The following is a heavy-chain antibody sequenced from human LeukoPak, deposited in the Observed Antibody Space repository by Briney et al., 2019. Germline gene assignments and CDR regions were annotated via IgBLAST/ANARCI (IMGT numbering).Heavy chain of an antibody. J-gene: IGHJ4*02. V-gene: IGHV4-30-2*01. CDR1: GGSISSGGYS. CDR2: IYHSGST. Sequence: SQTLSLTCAVSGGSISSGGYSWSSIRQPPGKGLEWIGYIYHSGSTYYNPSLKSRATISVDRSKNQFSLKLSSVTAADTAVYYCARATYYDSSGYLYYFDYWGQGTLVTVSS. D-gene: IGHD3-22*01. CDR3: ARATYYDSSGYLYYFDY.